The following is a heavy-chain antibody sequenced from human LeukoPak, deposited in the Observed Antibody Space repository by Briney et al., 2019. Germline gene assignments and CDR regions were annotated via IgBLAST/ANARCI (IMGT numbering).Heavy chain of an antibody. Sequence: HPGGSLRLSCAASGFTVSSNYMSWVRQAPGKGLEWVSVIYSGGSTYYADSVKGRFTISRDNSKNTLYLQMNSLRAEDTAVYYRARDSRRRGFDWLFYGFDYWGQGTLVTVSS. J-gene: IGHJ4*02. CDR2: IYSGGST. D-gene: IGHD3-9*01. V-gene: IGHV3-66*01. CDR1: GFTVSSNY. CDR3: ARDSRRRGFDWLFYGFDY.